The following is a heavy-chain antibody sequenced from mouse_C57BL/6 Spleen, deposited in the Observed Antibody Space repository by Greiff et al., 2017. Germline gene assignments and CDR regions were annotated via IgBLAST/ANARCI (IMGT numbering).Heavy chain of an antibody. Sequence: VQLQQPGAELVMPGASVKLSCKASGYTFTSYWMHWVKQRPGQGLEWIGEIDPSDSYTNYNQKFKGKSTLTVDKSSSTAYMQLSSLTSEDSAVYYCAGGGWDGAMGYWGQGSSVTVSA. J-gene: IGHJ4*01. D-gene: IGHD4-1*01. CDR3: AGGGWDGAMGY. CDR1: GYTFTSYW. CDR2: IDPSDSYT. V-gene: IGHV1-69*01.